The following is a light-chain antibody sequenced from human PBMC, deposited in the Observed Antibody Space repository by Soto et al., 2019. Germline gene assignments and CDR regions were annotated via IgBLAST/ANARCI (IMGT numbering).Light chain of an antibody. CDR3: QQYNNWPPI. J-gene: IGKJ5*01. V-gene: IGKV3-15*01. CDR1: QSVSSN. CDR2: GAS. Sequence: EIVVTQSAATLSVTPGERATLSCRASQSVSSNLAWYQQKPGQAPRLLIYGASTRATGIPARFSGSGSGTEFTLTISSLQSEDFAVYYCQQYNNWPPIFGQGTRLEIK.